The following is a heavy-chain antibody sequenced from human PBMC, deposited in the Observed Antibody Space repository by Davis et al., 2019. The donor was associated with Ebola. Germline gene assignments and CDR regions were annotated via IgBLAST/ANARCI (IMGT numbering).Heavy chain of an antibody. Sequence: GESLKISCAASGFTFSTYWMSWVRQAPGKGLEWVANIKQDGSEKYYVDSVKGRFAISRDNAKNSLYLQMNSLRAEDTAVYYCASGLEQLDNWGQGTLVIVSS. CDR1: GFTFSTYW. D-gene: IGHD1/OR15-1a*01. V-gene: IGHV3-7*01. CDR2: IKQDGSEK. CDR3: ASGLEQLDN. J-gene: IGHJ4*02.